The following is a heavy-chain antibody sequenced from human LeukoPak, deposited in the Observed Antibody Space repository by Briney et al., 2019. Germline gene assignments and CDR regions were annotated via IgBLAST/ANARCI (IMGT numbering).Heavy chain of an antibody. Sequence: PSETLSLTCTVSGYPIRSGYYWGWIRQPPGKGLEWIGNIYHSGRTYYNPSLKSQITITMGPCHNQYSLRLNSATAADTAVYYCARQTGSGLFSLPGGQGTLVTVSS. J-gene: IGHJ4*02. CDR3: ARQTGSGLFSLP. CDR1: GYPIRSGYY. V-gene: IGHV4-38-2*02. CDR2: IYHSGRT. D-gene: IGHD3-10*01.